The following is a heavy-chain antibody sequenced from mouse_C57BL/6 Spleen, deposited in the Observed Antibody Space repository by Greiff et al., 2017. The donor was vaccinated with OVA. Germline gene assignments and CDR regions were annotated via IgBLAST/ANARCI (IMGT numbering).Heavy chain of an antibody. CDR3: ARSLSTSGFAY. D-gene: IGHD2-1*01. J-gene: IGHJ3*01. CDR2: IDPNSGGT. V-gene: IGHV1-72*01. Sequence: QVQLKQPGAELVKPGASVKLSCKASGYTFTSYWMHWVKQRPGRGLEWIGRIDPNSGGTKYNEKFKSKATLTVDKPSSTAYMQLSSLTSEDSAVDYCARSLSTSGFAYWGQGTLVTVSA. CDR1: GYTFTSYW.